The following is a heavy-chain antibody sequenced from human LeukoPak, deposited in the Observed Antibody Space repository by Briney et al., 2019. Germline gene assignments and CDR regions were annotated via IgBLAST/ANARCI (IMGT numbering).Heavy chain of an antibody. V-gene: IGHV4-4*07. CDR1: GGSISNYH. Sequence: PSETLSLTCTVSGGSISNYHWSWIRQPAGKGLEWIGQIHTSGSINYNPPLKSRVTMSIDTPENQLSLTIRSVTAADTAVYYCARRDISSGWSFDYWGQGTLVTVSS. D-gene: IGHD6-19*01. J-gene: IGHJ4*02. CDR2: IHTSGSI. CDR3: ARRDISSGWSFDY.